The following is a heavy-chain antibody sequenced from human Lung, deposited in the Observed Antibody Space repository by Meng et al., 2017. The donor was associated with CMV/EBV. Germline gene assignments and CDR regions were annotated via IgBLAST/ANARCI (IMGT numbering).Heavy chain of an antibody. CDR1: GFTFSSYA. J-gene: IGHJ6*02. V-gene: IGHV3-30*02. CDR3: AKRGGSRGTYAMDV. CDR2: IRFDGTNK. Sequence: GESLKISCAASGFTFSSYAMHWVRQAPGKGLEWVANIRFDGTNKYHADSVKGRFTISRDNSKNTLYLQMNSLRAEDTAVYYCAKRGGSRGTYAMDVWGQGTPVTFSS. D-gene: IGHD3-22*01.